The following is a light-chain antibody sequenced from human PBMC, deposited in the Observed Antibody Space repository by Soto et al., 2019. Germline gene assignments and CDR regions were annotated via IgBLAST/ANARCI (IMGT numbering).Light chain of an antibody. CDR2: GNI. J-gene: IGLJ2*01. CDR1: SSNIGADYD. Sequence: QSVLTQPPSVSGAPGQRVTISCTGGSSNIGADYDVHWYQHLPGTAPKLLIYGNINRPSGVPDRFSGSKSGTSASLTITGLQAADEADYYCQSHDSSLSGSAVFGGGTKLTVL. V-gene: IGLV1-40*01. CDR3: QSHDSSLSGSAV.